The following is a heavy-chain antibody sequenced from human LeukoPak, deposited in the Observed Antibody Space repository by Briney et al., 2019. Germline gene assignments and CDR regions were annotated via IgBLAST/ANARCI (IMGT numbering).Heavy chain of an antibody. D-gene: IGHD5-12*01. CDR2: IYHSGST. J-gene: IGHJ4*02. CDR1: GGSISSSNYY. Sequence: PSETLSLTCTVPGGSISSSNYYWGWIRQPPGKGLEWIGSIYHSGSTYYNPSLKSRVTISVDTSKNQFSLKLSSVTAADTAVYYCARGRGYSGYDQFDYWGQGTLVTVSS. V-gene: IGHV4-39*07. CDR3: ARGRGYSGYDQFDY.